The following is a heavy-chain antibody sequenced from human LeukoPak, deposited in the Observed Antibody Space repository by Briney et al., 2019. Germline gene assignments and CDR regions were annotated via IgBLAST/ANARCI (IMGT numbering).Heavy chain of an antibody. CDR2: IRSKAYGGTT. Sequence: GGSLRLSCTASGFTFGDYAMSWFRQAPGKGLEWVGFIRSKAYGGTTEYAASVKGRFTISRDDSKSIAYLQMNSLKTEDTAVYYCANEYSYGPTFFDYWGQGTLVTVSS. V-gene: IGHV3-49*03. CDR1: GFTFGDYA. CDR3: ANEYSYGPTFFDY. J-gene: IGHJ4*02. D-gene: IGHD5-18*01.